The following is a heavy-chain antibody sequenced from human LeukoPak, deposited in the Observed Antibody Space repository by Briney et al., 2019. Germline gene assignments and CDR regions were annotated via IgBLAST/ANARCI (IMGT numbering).Heavy chain of an antibody. D-gene: IGHD3-9*01. Sequence: SGGSLRLSCAASGFTFGNAWMSWVRQAPGKGLEWVGRIKNKAVGGTTDFAAPVKGRFTISRDDSKNTLYLQMDSLETDDTAVYYCATIYGASVLDWATFDYWGQGTLVTVSS. J-gene: IGHJ4*02. CDR1: GFTFGNAW. CDR2: IKNKAVGGTT. V-gene: IGHV3-15*01. CDR3: ATIYGASVLDWATFDY.